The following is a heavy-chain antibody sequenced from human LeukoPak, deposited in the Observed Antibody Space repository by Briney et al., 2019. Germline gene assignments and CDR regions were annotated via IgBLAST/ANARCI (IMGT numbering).Heavy chain of an antibody. CDR1: GGTFSSYA. V-gene: IGHV1-69*13. CDR3: ARGGSSGYVYYFDY. J-gene: IGHJ4*02. CDR2: IIPIFGTA. Sequence: SVKVSCRASGGTFSSYAISWVRQAPGQGLEWMGGIIPIFGTANYAQKFQGRVTITADESTSTAYMELSSLRSEDTAVYYCARGGSSGYVYYFDYWGQGTLVTVSS. D-gene: IGHD5-12*01.